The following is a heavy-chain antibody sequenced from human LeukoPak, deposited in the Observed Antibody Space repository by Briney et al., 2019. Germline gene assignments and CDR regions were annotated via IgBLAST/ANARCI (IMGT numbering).Heavy chain of an antibody. CDR2: INPNSGGT. Sequence: ASVKVSCTASGYTFTGYYMHWVRQAPGQGLEWMGWINPNSGGTNYAQKFQGRVTMTRDTSISTAYMELSRLRSDDTAVYYCARDLAVAGAFDYWGQGTLVTVSS. CDR3: ARDLAVAGAFDY. V-gene: IGHV1-2*02. J-gene: IGHJ4*02. D-gene: IGHD6-19*01. CDR1: GYTFTGYY.